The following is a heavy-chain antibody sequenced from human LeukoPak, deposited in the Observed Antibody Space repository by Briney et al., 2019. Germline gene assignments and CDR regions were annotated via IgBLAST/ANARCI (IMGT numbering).Heavy chain of an antibody. D-gene: IGHD2-2*01. CDR1: GFTLSSYS. Sequence: GGSLRLSCAASGFTLSSYSMNWVRQAPGKGLEWVSSISSSSSYIYYADSVKGRFTISRDNAKNSLYLQMNSLRAEDTAVYYCARDPEWASVVVPAAIDYWGQGTLVTVSS. CDR3: ARDPEWASVVVPAAIDY. J-gene: IGHJ4*02. CDR2: ISSSSSYI. V-gene: IGHV3-21*01.